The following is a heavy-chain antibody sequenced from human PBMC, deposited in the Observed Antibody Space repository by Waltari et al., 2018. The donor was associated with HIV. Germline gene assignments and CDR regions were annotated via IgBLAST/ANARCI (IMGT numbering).Heavy chain of an antibody. CDR3: ARGRAAAGTHFDY. CDR2: INHSGST. J-gene: IGHJ4*02. V-gene: IGHV4-34*01. CDR1: GGSFRGYY. D-gene: IGHD6-13*01. Sequence: QVQLQPWGAGLVKPAETMSFTCAVYGGSFRGYYWSWIGQPPGTGLEWIGEINHSGSTNYNPSLQSRVTISVDTSKNQFSLKLSSVTAADTAVYYCARGRAAAGTHFDYWGQGTLVTVSS.